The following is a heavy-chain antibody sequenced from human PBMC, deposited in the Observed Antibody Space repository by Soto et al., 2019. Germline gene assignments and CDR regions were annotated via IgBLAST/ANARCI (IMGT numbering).Heavy chain of an antibody. J-gene: IGHJ5*02. CDR1: GGSINSGGYY. V-gene: IGHV4-31*03. D-gene: IGHD3-10*01. CDR3: TPMDRRWYDP. CDR2: ISNSGST. Sequence: PSETLSLTCTISGGSINSGGYYWTWIRQRPGEGLEWIGFISNSGSTYYSASLKSRTVISMDTSRNQFYLRLASVRVADTAMYYCTPMDRRWYDPWGEGDPVTVSS.